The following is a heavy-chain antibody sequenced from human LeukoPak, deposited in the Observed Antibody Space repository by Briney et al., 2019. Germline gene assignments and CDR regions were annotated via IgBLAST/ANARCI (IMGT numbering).Heavy chain of an antibody. Sequence: ASETLSLTCTVSGGSISSGSYYWSWIRQPAGKGLEWIGRIYTSGSTNYNPSLKSRVTISVDTSKDQFSLKLSSVTAADTAVYYCARMPMVRGDWFDPWGQGTLVTVSS. CDR1: GGSISSGSYY. CDR3: ARMPMVRGDWFDP. J-gene: IGHJ5*02. CDR2: IYTSGST. D-gene: IGHD3-10*01. V-gene: IGHV4-61*02.